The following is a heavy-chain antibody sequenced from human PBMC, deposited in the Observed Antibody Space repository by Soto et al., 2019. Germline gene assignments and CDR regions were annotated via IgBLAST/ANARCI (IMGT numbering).Heavy chain of an antibody. Sequence: QVQLVQSGAELKKPGASVKISCKASGYSFTDYPIHWVRQAPGQRPERLGWMHTGNGNTKDSQNFRGRVTLTSDTSATTAYMELSSLRSEDTAVYYCARDIYDFRSGYYGNHFDYWGQGTLVTVSS. CDR1: GYSFTDYP. CDR2: MHTGNGNT. J-gene: IGHJ4*02. CDR3: ARDIYDFRSGYYGNHFDY. D-gene: IGHD3-3*01. V-gene: IGHV1-3*04.